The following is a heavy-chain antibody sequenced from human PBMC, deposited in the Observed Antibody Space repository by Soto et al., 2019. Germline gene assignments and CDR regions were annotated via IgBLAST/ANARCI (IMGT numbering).Heavy chain of an antibody. V-gene: IGHV4-4*02. CDR3: ARRTGNWFDP. CDR1: GGSISSTNW. J-gene: IGHJ5*02. D-gene: IGHD3-9*01. Sequence: QVQLQESGPGLVKPSGTLSLTCAVSGGSISSTNWWSWVRQPPGKGLEWIGEIYHTGRTNYNPSLKSRVAISVDESKNHFSLKLTSATAADTAVYYCARRTGNWFDPWGQGTLVTVSS. CDR2: IYHTGRT.